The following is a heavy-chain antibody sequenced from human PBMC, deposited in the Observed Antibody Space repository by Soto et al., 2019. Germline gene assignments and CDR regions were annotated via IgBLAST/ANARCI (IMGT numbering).Heavy chain of an antibody. J-gene: IGHJ4*02. CDR2: TYSGGST. CDR1: GFTVRSTY. V-gene: IGHV3-53*01. CDR3: ARSGYSYGPFDY. Sequence: EVQLVESGGGLIQPGGSLRLSCAASGFTVRSTYRSWVRQAPGKGLEWVSVTYSGGSTYYADSVKGRFTISRDNSKNTLYLQMNSLRAEDTAVYYCARSGYSYGPFDYWGQGTLVTVSS. D-gene: IGHD5-18*01.